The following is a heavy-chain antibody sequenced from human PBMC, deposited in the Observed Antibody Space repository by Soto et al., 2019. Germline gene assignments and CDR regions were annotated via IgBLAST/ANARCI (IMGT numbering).Heavy chain of an antibody. CDR1: GFSFSDSA. CDR2: IRNKANNYAT. J-gene: IGHJ6*02. CDR3: SGDDGSYQTGLDV. D-gene: IGHD1-26*01. V-gene: IGHV3-73*02. Sequence: EVQLAESGGGLVQPGGSLKLSCAASGFSFSDSAMHCVRQASGKGLEGVGRIRNKANNYATAYGASVKGRYIVFRDDARNRASRQINSLKTEGTAVDYCSGDDGSYQTGLDVWGQGSTVAVSS.